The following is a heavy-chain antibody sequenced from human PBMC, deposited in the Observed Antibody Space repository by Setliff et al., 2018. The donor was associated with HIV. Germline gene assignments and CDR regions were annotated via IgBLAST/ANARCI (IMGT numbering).Heavy chain of an antibody. CDR3: ASGRYSSGWYYYYYYMDV. V-gene: IGHV4-34*01. CDR1: GGSFSGYC. J-gene: IGHJ6*03. CDR2: IQHSGRI. Sequence: SETLSLTCAVYGGSFSGYCWSWIRQPPGKGLEWIGEIQHSGRINYNPSLRSRVTTSVDTSKNQFSLKLSSVTAADTAVYYCASGRYSSGWYYYYYYMDVWGKGTTVTVSS. D-gene: IGHD6-19*01.